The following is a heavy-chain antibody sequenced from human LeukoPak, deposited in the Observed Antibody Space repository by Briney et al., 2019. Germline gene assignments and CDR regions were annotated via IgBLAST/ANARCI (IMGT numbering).Heavy chain of an antibody. Sequence: SETLSLTCTVSGGSISSYYWGWIRQPAGKGLEWIGRFYSTENTIYNPSLKSRVTMSGDTSKNQLSLKLNSVTVADTAIYYCARVIVAIWDDDWFDPWGQGILVTVSS. CDR3: ARVIVAIWDDDWFDP. CDR1: GGSISSYY. J-gene: IGHJ5*02. V-gene: IGHV4-4*07. CDR2: FYSTENT. D-gene: IGHD1-1*01.